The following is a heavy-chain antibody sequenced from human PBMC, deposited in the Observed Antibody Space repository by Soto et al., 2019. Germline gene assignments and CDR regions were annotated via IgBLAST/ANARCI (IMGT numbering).Heavy chain of an antibody. J-gene: IGHJ4*02. CDR2: INHSGST. Sequence: PSETLSLTCAVYGGSFSGYYWSWIRQPPGKGLEWIGEINHSGSTNYNPSLKSRVTISVDTSKNQFSLNLSSVTAADTAVYYCARGEGYCSGGSCYPSDYWGQGTLVTVSS. CDR3: ARGEGYCSGGSCYPSDY. V-gene: IGHV4-34*01. D-gene: IGHD2-15*01. CDR1: GGSFSGYY.